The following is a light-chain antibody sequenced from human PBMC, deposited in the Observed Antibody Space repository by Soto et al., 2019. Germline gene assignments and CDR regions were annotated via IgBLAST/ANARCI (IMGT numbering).Light chain of an antibody. Sequence: QSVLTQPPSVSGAPGQRVTISCTGSSSNIGADYNVHWYQQLPGTAPKLLISGNSNRPSGVPDRFSGSKSGTSASLAITGLQAEDEADYYCQSYDSRLSGYVFGTGTKVTVL. CDR2: GNS. CDR3: QSYDSRLSGYV. J-gene: IGLJ1*01. CDR1: SSNIGADYN. V-gene: IGLV1-40*01.